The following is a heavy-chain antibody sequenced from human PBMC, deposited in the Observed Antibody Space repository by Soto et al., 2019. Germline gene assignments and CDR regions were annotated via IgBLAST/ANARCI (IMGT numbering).Heavy chain of an antibody. J-gene: IGHJ4*02. CDR3: ARGYRQSEYRRSWMFDY. Sequence: QVQLREWGPGLVKPSQTLSLTCTVSGGSINSGGYYWNWIRQHPGKGLEWIGYMYYSGSTYYNPFLRSRVIISADTSENHFSLKLSSVTAADTAVYFCARGYRQSEYRRSWMFDYWGQETLVNVSS. V-gene: IGHV4-31*03. CDR2: MYYSGST. D-gene: IGHD6-13*01. CDR1: GGSINSGGYY.